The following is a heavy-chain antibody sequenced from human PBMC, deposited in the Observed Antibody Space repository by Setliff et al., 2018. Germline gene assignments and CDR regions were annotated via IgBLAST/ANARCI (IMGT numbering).Heavy chain of an antibody. J-gene: IGHJ4*02. D-gene: IGHD6-19*01. Sequence: ETLSLTCTVSGGSISNYYWSWIRQSPGKGLEWIGFSYYNGRSDHNPSFQSRVTMSVDRSKNQFSLNLRAMTAADTAVYYCASEVGGSGWTPDSWGQGTLVTVSS. CDR2: SYYNGRS. CDR1: GGSISNYY. CDR3: ASEVGGSGWTPDS. V-gene: IGHV4-59*01.